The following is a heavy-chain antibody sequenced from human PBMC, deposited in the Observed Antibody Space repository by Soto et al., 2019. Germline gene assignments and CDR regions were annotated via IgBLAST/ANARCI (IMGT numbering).Heavy chain of an antibody. CDR2: FSGRDATT. J-gene: IGHJ5*02. CDR3: VRTTVGATKGGWCDT. CDR1: GFTFSSYT. D-gene: IGHD1-26*01. V-gene: IGHV3-23*01. Sequence: GGSLRLSCTASGFTFSSYTMSWVRQAPGKGLEWVSSFSGRDATTYYADSVKGRFTISRDNSKNTLYLQMNSLRAEDTALYFCVRTTVGATKGGWCDTWGQGALVTVSS.